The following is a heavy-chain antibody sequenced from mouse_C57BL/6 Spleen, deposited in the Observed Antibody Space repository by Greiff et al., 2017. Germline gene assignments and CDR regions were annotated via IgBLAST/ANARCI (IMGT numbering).Heavy chain of an antibody. CDR1: GFSLTSYG. Sequence: VHLVESGPGLVQPSQSLSITCTVSGFSLTSYGVHWVRQSPGKGLEWLGVIWSGGSTDYNAAFISRLSISKDNSKSQVFFKMNSLQADDTSIYYCARKGNWDVYFDVWGTGTTVTVSS. CDR2: IWSGGST. D-gene: IGHD4-1*01. V-gene: IGHV2-2*01. J-gene: IGHJ1*03. CDR3: ARKGNWDVYFDV.